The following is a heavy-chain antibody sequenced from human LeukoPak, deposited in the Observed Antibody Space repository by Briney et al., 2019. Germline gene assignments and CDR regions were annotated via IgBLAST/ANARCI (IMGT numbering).Heavy chain of an antibody. J-gene: IGHJ6*03. CDR3: ARERQQLALYYYYYYMDV. CDR2: IKQDGSEK. Sequence: QPGGSLRLSCAASGFTFSSYWMSWVRQAPGKGLEWVANIKQDGSEKYYVDSVKGRFTISRDNAKNSLYLQMNSLRAEDPAVYYCARERQQLALYYYYYYMDVWGKGTTVTVSS. D-gene: IGHD6-13*01. V-gene: IGHV3-7*01. CDR1: GFTFSSYW.